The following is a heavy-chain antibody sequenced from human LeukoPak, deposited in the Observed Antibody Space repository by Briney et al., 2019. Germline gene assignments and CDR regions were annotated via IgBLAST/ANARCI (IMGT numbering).Heavy chain of an antibody. CDR2: ISSSGSTI. J-gene: IGHJ4*02. Sequence: PGGSLRLSCAASGFTFSDYYMSWIRQAPGKGLEWVSYISSSGSTIYYADSVKGRFTISSDKAKNSLYLQMNSLRAEDRAVYYCARVSDFWSGYYFDYWGQGTLVTVSS. CDR1: GFTFSDYY. D-gene: IGHD3-3*01. V-gene: IGHV3-11*01. CDR3: ARVSDFWSGYYFDY.